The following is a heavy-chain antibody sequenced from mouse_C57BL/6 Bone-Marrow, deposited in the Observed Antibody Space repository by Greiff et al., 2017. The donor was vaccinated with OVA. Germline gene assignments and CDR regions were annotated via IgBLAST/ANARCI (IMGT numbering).Heavy chain of an antibody. CDR2: IYIGNGYT. D-gene: IGHD3-1*01. V-gene: IGHV1-58*01. CDR1: GYTFTSYG. Sequence: EVQLQESGAELVRPGSSVKMSCKTSGYTFTSYGINWVKQRPGQGLEWIGYIYIGNGYTAYNEKFKDKATLTADKSSSTAYMQLSSLTYEDSAVYYCARGGLDPWFAYWGQGTLVTVSA. J-gene: IGHJ3*01. CDR3: ARGGLDPWFAY.